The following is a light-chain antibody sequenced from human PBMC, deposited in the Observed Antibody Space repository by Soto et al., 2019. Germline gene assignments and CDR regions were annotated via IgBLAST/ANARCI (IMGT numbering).Light chain of an antibody. Sequence: DIHLTQSPSCLSASVGDRVTITCRASQGISTYLAWYQQKPGKAPRLLIYAASTLQSGVPSRFSGSGSGTEFTLTISSLQPEDFATYYCQQYNSYSITFGQGTRLENK. J-gene: IGKJ5*01. CDR2: AAS. CDR1: QGISTY. V-gene: IGKV1-9*01. CDR3: QQYNSYSIT.